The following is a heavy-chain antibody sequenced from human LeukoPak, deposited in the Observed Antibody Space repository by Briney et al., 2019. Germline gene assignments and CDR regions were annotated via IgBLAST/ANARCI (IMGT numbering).Heavy chain of an antibody. CDR3: ATELFDWLLSGNY. Sequence: ASVKVSCKVSGYTLTELSMHWVRQAPGKGLEWMGGFDPEDGGTIYAQKVQGRGRMTEDTSTDTAYMGLSSLRTEDTAVYYCATELFDWLLSGNYSGQGTLVTVSS. CDR2: FDPEDGGT. J-gene: IGHJ4*02. CDR1: GYTLTELS. V-gene: IGHV1-24*01. D-gene: IGHD3-9*01.